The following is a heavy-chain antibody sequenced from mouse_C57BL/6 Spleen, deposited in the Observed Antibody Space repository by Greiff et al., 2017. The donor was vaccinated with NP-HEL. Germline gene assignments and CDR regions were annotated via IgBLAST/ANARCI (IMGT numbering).Heavy chain of an antibody. CDR1: GYTFTSYW. CDR3: ARNYYGSSYYAMDY. D-gene: IGHD1-1*01. CDR2: INPSSGYT. J-gene: IGHJ4*01. V-gene: IGHV1-7*01. Sequence: VQRVESGAELAKPGASVKLSCKASGYTFTSYWMHWVKQRPGQGLEWIGYINPSSGYTKYNQKFKDKATLTADKSSSTAYMQLSSLTYEDSAVYYCARNYYGSSYYAMDYWGQGTSVTVSS.